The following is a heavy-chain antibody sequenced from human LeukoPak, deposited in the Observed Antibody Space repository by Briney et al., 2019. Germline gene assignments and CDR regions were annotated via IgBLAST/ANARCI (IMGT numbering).Heavy chain of an antibody. V-gene: IGHV4-34*01. CDR2: IGHTGDT. J-gene: IGHJ5*02. D-gene: IGHD3-10*01. Sequence: PGGSLRLSCAASGFTFSSYSMNWVRQPPGKGLEWIGEIGHTGDTNYSPSLKSRVTISIDTSRNQFSLKLTSVSAADTAVYYCARDLMRTYYSDSGSFSQGPVDPWGQGTLVTVSS. CDR1: GFTFSSYS. CDR3: ARDLMRTYYSDSGSFSQGPVDP.